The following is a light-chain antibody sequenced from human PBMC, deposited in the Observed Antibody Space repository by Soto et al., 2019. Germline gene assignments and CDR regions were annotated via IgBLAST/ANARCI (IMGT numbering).Light chain of an antibody. Sequence: QSALTQPPSASGSPGQSVTISCTGTSSDVGGYKYVSWYQQHPGKAPKFMIYEVSKRHSGVPDRFSGSKSGNTASLTVSGLQAEDEADYFCSSYAGSNNYVFGTGTKLTVL. J-gene: IGLJ1*01. CDR3: SSYAGSNNYV. CDR2: EVS. V-gene: IGLV2-8*01. CDR1: SSDVGGYKY.